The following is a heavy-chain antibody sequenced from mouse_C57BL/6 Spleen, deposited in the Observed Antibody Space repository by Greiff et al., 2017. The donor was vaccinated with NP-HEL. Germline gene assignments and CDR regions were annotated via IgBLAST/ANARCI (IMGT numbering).Heavy chain of an antibody. CDR2: IRLKSDNYAT. V-gene: IGHV6-3*01. J-gene: IGHJ1*03. Sequence: EVKVVESGGGLVQPGGSMKLSCVASGFTFSNYWMNWVRPSPEKGLEWVAQIRLKSDNYATHYAESVKGRFTISRDDSKSSVYLQMNNLRAEDTGIYYCTGKRDDSYWYFDVWGTGTTVTVSS. D-gene: IGHD2-4*01. CDR1: GFTFSNYW. CDR3: TGKRDDSYWYFDV.